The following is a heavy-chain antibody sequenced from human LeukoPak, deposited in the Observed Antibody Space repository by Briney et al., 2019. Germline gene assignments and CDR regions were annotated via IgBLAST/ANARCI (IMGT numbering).Heavy chain of an antibody. J-gene: IGHJ5*01. CDR1: GYTGTAYC. D-gene: IGHD1-14*01. Sequence: ASVKVSCKASGYTGTAYCIHWLRQAPGQALEWMGRSNANIGYTNYAHKFQGRVTMTMDTSINTAYKELSRLRYYDTAVLYCPKPWEITMCERSYKWFDSWGERELVSVSS. V-gene: IGHV1-2*02. CDR3: PKPWEITMCERSYKWFDS. CDR2: SNANIGYT.